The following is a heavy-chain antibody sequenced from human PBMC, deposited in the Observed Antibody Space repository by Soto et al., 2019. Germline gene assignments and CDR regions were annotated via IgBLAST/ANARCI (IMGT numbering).Heavy chain of an antibody. CDR2: IYPGDSDT. Sequence: EVQLVQSGAEVKKPGESLKISCQVSGYTFTNFWITWLRQMPGKGLEWMGIIYPGDSDTRYSPSFQGQATISTDKSISTAYLQWSSLKASDTGIYYCARGARGYRALDYWGQGTLVTVSS. CDR3: ARGARGYRALDY. V-gene: IGHV5-51*03. CDR1: GYTFTNFW. D-gene: IGHD2-2*01. J-gene: IGHJ4*02.